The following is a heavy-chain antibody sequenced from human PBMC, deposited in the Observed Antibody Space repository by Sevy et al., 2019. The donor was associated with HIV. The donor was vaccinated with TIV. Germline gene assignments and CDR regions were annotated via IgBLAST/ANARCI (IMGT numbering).Heavy chain of an antibody. Sequence: GGSLRLSCVASGFNFRNFWMSWVRQAPGKGLECVDDIKQDGSEAYDVDSVKGRFTISRDNAKNSLYLQMNSLRDEDTAMYFCVRDKEVGASILDAWGQGTPVTVSP. V-gene: IGHV3-7*03. CDR3: VRDKEVGASILDA. D-gene: IGHD1-26*01. J-gene: IGHJ5*02. CDR1: GFNFRNFW. CDR2: IKQDGSEA.